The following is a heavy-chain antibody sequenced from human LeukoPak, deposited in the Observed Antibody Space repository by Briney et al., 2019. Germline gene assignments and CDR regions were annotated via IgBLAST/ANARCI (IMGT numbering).Heavy chain of an antibody. D-gene: IGHD1-26*01. CDR2: IYYSGST. J-gene: IGHJ5*02. CDR3: ARDHGYSGTYSWFDP. Sequence: PSQTLSLTCTVSVGFISSGDYYWSWIRQPPGKGLEWIGYIYYSGSTYYNPSLKSRVTISVDTSKNQFSLKLTSVTAADTAVYYCARDHGYSGTYSWFDPWGQGTLVTVSS. V-gene: IGHV4-30-4*08. CDR1: VGFISSGDYY.